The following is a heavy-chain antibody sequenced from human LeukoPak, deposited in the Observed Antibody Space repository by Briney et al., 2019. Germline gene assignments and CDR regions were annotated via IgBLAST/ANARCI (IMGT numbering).Heavy chain of an antibody. J-gene: IGHJ6*03. Sequence: GGSLRLSCAASGFTFSSYSMNWVRQAPGKGLKGVSSISSSSSYIYYADSVKGRLTISRDNAKNSLYLQMNSLRAEDTAVYYCARDYGVPAASSYYYYMDVWGKGTTVTVSS. CDR1: GFTFSSYS. CDR2: ISSSSSYI. D-gene: IGHD2-2*01. CDR3: ARDYGVPAASSYYYYMDV. V-gene: IGHV3-21*01.